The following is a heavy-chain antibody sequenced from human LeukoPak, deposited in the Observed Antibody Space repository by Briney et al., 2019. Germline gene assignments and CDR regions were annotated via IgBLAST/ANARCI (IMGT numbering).Heavy chain of an antibody. CDR2: IKQDGSEK. D-gene: IGHD3-3*01. CDR1: GFTFSSYW. J-gene: IGHJ5*02. Sequence: PGGSRRLSCAASGFTFSSYWMSWVRQAPGKGLEWVANIKQDGSEKYYVDSVKGRFTISRDNAKNSLYLQMNSLRAEDTAVYYCARASYRYDFWSGYYPPYWFDPWGQGTLVTVSS. CDR3: ARASYRYDFWSGYYPPYWFDP. V-gene: IGHV3-7*01.